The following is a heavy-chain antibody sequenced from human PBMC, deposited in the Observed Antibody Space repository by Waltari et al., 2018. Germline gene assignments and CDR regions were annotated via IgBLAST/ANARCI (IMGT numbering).Heavy chain of an antibody. V-gene: IGHV3-49*04. CDR3: TSHNYLSGTVY. CDR1: GFTFSDYY. Sequence: GGGLVQPGGSLRVSCAASGFTFSDYYMQWVRQAPGKGPEWVGFIRNKANGGTTEYAASVKGRFTISRDDSKSIASLQISSLKIDDTAVYYCTSHNYLSGTVYWGQGVLVTVSS. D-gene: IGHD1-26*01. CDR2: IRNKANGGTT. J-gene: IGHJ4*02.